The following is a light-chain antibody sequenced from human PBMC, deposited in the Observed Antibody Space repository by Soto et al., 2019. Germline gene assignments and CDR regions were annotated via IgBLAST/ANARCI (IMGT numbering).Light chain of an antibody. V-gene: IGKV3-15*01. CDR1: QSVSSN. Sequence: EIVMTQSPATLSVSPGERATLSCRASQSVSSNLAWYQQKPGQAPRLLIYGASTRATGIPARFSGSGSGTEFTLTISSLQSEDFAVYYCQQYDDGPETFGQGTKV. J-gene: IGKJ1*01. CDR2: GAS. CDR3: QQYDDGPET.